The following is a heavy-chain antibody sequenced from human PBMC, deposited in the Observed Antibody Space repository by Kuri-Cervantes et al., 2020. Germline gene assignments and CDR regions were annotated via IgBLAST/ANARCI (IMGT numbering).Heavy chain of an antibody. CDR3: ARPGVDDGAVDY. V-gene: IGHV1-8*02. J-gene: IGHJ4*02. CDR2: MNPNSGNT. Sequence: ASVKVSCKASGGTFSSCAISWVRQAPGQGLEWMGWMNPNSGNTGYAQKFQGRVTMTRNTSISTAYMELSSLRSEDTAVYYCARPGVDDGAVDYWGQGTLVTVSS. D-gene: IGHD2-8*01. CDR1: GGTFSSCA.